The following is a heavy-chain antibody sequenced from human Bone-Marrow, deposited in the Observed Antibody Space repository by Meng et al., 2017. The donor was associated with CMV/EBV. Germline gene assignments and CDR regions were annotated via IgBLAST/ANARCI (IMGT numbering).Heavy chain of an antibody. D-gene: IGHD6-25*01. V-gene: IGHV4-39*07. CDR3: TRDVEEQRLLNWFDP. CDR2: ISYTGST. J-gene: IGHJ5*02. Sequence: QPQAQESCPGRVKPAGSLSLTCTVSGGSIIRNGGYYWGWIRQPPGKGLEWIGSISYTGSTYYNPSLESRVIMSVDTSKNQFSLKLTSVTAADTAMYYCTRDVEEQRLLNWFDPWGQGILVTVSS. CDR1: GGSIIRNGGYY.